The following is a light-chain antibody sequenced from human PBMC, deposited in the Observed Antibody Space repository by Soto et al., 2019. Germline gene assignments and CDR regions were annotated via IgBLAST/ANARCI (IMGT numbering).Light chain of an antibody. J-gene: IGKJ1*01. CDR1: QSVNTN. CDR3: QDYGNSWT. Sequence: EIVVTQSPATLAVSPGERATLSCRASQSVNTNFAWYQQKPGQAPRLLIYGAPTRATGIPARLSGSGSGTDFTLTINRLEPEDSAVYYCQDYGNSWTFGQGTKVDIK. CDR2: GAP. V-gene: IGKV3-15*01.